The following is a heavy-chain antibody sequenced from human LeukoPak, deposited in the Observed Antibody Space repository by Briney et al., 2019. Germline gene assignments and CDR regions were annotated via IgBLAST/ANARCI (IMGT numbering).Heavy chain of an antibody. J-gene: IGHJ4*02. Sequence: PSETLSLTCAVSGGSISSSNWWSWVRQPPGKGLEWIGEIYHSGSTNYNPSLKSRVTISVDKSKNQFSLKLSSVTAADTAVYYCARGARSSSWYVPYYFDYWGQGTLVTVSS. CDR1: GGSISSSNW. D-gene: IGHD6-13*01. CDR3: ARGARSSSWYVPYYFDY. CDR2: IYHSGST. V-gene: IGHV4-4*02.